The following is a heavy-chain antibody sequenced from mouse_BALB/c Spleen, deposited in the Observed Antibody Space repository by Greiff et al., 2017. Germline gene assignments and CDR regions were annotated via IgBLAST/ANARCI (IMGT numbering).Heavy chain of an antibody. V-gene: IGHV1-80*01. D-gene: IGHD4-1*01. CDR2: IYPGDGDT. J-gene: IGHJ2*01. CDR3: AKLTAFDY. CDR1: GYAFSSYW. Sequence: VKLMESGAELVRPGSSVKISCKASGYAFSSYWMNWVKQRPGQGLEWIGQIYPGDGDTNYNGKFKGKATLTADKSSSTAYMQLSSLISEDSAVYFCAKLTAFDYWGQGTTLTVSS.